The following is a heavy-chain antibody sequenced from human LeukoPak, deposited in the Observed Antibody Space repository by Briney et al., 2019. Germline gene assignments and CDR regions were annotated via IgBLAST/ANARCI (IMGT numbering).Heavy chain of an antibody. Sequence: QPGGSLRLSCAASGFSFSNHAMHWVRQAPGKGLEWVSFISYDAKIKFYVDSVKGRFATSRDNSKNTLQLQMNSLRVEDTAIYYCARGETGTCLGHWGQGILVTVSS. CDR3: ARGETGTCLGH. CDR1: GFSFSNHA. CDR2: ISYDAKIK. V-gene: IGHV3-30*09. D-gene: IGHD1-1*01. J-gene: IGHJ5*02.